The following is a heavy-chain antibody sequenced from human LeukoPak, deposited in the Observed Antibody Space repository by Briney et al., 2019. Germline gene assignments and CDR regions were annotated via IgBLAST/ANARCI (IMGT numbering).Heavy chain of an antibody. CDR1: GFTFTTWW. CDR2: IKYDGSEI. Sequence: GGSLRLSCAASGFTFTTWWMSWVRQASGKGLEWVANIKYDGSEIHYLDSVKGRFTISRDNARNSLYLQMNDLRVEDTAVYYCARTKAFDFWGQGTTVIVSS. V-gene: IGHV3-7*01. CDR3: ARTKAFDF. J-gene: IGHJ3*01.